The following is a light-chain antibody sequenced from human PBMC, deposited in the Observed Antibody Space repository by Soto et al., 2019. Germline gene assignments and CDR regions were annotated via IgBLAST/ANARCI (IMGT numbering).Light chain of an antibody. CDR3: QQYAASPLT. CDR2: GAS. Sequence: EIVLTQSPGTLSLSLGDRATLSCWASQSVSSNYLAWYQQRPGQAPRLLMYGASTRATGVPDRFSGSGSGKDFTLTISRLEPEDFAVYFCQQYAASPLTFGGGTKVEIK. CDR1: QSVSSNY. V-gene: IGKV3-20*01. J-gene: IGKJ4*01.